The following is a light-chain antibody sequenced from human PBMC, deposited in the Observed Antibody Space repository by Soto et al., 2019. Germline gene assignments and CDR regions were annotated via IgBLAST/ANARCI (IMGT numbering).Light chain of an antibody. V-gene: IGLV2-14*01. J-gene: IGLJ1*01. CDR2: LVS. CDR3: TSWAI. CDR1: TSDIGDYNY. Sequence: QWARTQPASVAGSPGHSITISCTGTTSDIGDYNYVSWYQHIQDKVTKLIISLVSNRPSGVYNSLSGSKSGNTASLTISGLQAEEEGDYSWTSWAIFGPGPKATVL.